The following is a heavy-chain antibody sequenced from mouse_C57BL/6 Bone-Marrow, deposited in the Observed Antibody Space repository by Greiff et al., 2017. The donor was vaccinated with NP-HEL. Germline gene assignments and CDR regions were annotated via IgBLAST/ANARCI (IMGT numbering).Heavy chain of an antibody. Sequence: QVQLQQSGAELVRPGTSVKVSCKASGYAFTNYLIEWVKQRPGQGLERIGVINPGSGGTNYNEKFKGKATLTADKSSSTAYMQLSSLTSEDSAVYFCARVEGGGFDYWGQGTTLTVSS. CDR2: INPGSGGT. CDR1: GYAFTNYL. CDR3: ARVEGGGFDY. J-gene: IGHJ2*01. V-gene: IGHV1-54*01.